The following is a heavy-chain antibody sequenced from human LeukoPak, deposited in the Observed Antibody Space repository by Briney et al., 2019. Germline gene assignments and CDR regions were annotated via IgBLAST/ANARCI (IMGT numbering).Heavy chain of an antibody. CDR3: AKGSSGYYYWLDY. Sequence: GGSLRLSCAASGFTFSSYAMTWVRQAPGKGLEWVSSIDASGGSTYYADSVKGRFTISRDNAKNSLYLQMNSLRAEDTALYYCAKGSSGYYYWLDYWGQGTLVTVSS. J-gene: IGHJ4*02. V-gene: IGHV3-23*01. CDR2: IDASGGST. D-gene: IGHD3-22*01. CDR1: GFTFSSYA.